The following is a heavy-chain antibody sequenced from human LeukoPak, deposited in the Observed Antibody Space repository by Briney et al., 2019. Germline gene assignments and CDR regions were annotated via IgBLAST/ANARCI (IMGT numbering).Heavy chain of an antibody. CDR3: ARGNHRYGDQSLDT. V-gene: IGHV3-30*04. CDR2: TSFDSRSK. CDR1: GFSFGAHA. J-gene: IGHJ4*02. D-gene: IGHD1-14*01. Sequence: YPGGSLRLSCVGSGFSFGAHAMHWVRQIPGKGLEWVAVTSFDSRSKHYADSVEGRFTISRDNPKKTLYLQMSDLREEDTAMYFCARGNHRYGDQSLDTWGQG.